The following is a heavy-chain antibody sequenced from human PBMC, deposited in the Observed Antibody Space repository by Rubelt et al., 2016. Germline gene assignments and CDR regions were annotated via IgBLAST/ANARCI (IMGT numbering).Heavy chain of an antibody. J-gene: IGHJ4*02. CDR1: GFSFRDYA. D-gene: IGHD2/OR15-2a*01. CDR2: IRYEGT. V-gene: IGHV3-33*01. CDR3: ARDIYAGYLDY. Sequence: QVQLVESGGGVVQPGRSLRLSCAASGFSFRDYAMHWVRQAPGKGLEWVAAIRYEGTYYAESVKGRFTISRDNSENTLSLQMNSLRGEETAVYYCARDIYAGYLDYWGQGTLVTVSA.